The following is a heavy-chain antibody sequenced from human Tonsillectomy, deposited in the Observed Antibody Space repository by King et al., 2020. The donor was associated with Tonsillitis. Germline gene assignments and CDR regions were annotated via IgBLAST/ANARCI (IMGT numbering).Heavy chain of an antibody. J-gene: IGHJ4*02. D-gene: IGHD6-19*01. V-gene: IGHV3-30*01. CDR1: GFTFSNYS. CDR2: ISYNGSKK. CDR3: ARVEAVATKYFFDF. Sequence: HVQLVESGGGVVQPGRSLRLSCAASGFTFSNYSMHWVRQAPGKGLEWVSVISYNGSKKYYADSVKGRFTISRDNSKNTLYLQMNSLRAEDTAVYYCARVEAVATKYFFDFWGQGTLVTVSS.